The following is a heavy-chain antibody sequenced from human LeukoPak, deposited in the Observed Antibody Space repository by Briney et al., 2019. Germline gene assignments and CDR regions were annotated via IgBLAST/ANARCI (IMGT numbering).Heavy chain of an antibody. J-gene: IGHJ5*02. CDR3: ARGDGYCSSTSCPSQGWFDP. D-gene: IGHD2-2*03. V-gene: IGHV1-18*01. CDR1: GYTFTNYG. CDR2: ISAYNGNA. Sequence: ASVKVSCKTSGYTFTNYGISWVRQAPGQGLEWMGWISAYNGNANYAQKVQGRVTITRNTSISTAYMELCSLRSEDTAVCYCARGDGYCSSTSCPSQGWFDPWGQGTLVTVSS.